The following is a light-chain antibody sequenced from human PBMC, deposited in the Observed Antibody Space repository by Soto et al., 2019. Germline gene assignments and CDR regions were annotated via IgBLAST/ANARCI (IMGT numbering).Light chain of an antibody. Sequence: EIVLTQSPATLSLSPGERATLSCRASQSVSIYLAWYQQKPGQAPRLLIYDASNRATGIPARFSGSGSGTDFTLTISSLEPEDFAVYYCQQRSNWFFGQGTRLDIK. CDR1: QSVSIY. CDR2: DAS. J-gene: IGKJ5*01. V-gene: IGKV3-11*01. CDR3: QQRSNWF.